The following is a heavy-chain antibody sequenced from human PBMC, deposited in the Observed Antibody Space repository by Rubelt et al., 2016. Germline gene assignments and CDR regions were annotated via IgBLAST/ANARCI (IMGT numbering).Heavy chain of an antibody. Sequence: QVQLVQSGAEVKKPGASVKVSCKASGYTFTSYAMHWVRQAPGQRLEWMGWINAGNGNTKYSQKFQGRVTITRDSSASTAYMELSSLRSEDTAVYYCARDGDIAAAGSFDYWGQGTLVTVSS. CDR3: ARDGDIAAAGSFDY. J-gene: IGHJ4*02. CDR1: GYTFTSYA. D-gene: IGHD6-13*01. CDR2: INAGNGNT. V-gene: IGHV1-3*01.